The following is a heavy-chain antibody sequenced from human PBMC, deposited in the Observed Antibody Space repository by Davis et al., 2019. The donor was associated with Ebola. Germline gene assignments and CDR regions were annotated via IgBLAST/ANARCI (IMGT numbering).Heavy chain of an antibody. D-gene: IGHD2-2*01. CDR3: ARDLYPGGMDV. Sequence: SVKVSCKVSGGSFSDYAIGWVRQAPGQGLEWMGGIIPIFGAPDYAQKFQGRVTITADESTSTVYVELTSLRSEDTAVYYCARDLYPGGMDVWGKGTTVTVSS. CDR2: IIPIFGAP. V-gene: IGHV1-69*13. J-gene: IGHJ6*04. CDR1: GGSFSDYA.